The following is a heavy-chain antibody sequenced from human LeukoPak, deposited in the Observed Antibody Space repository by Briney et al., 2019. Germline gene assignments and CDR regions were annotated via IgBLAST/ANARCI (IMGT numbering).Heavy chain of an antibody. Sequence: SGGSLRLSCAASGFTFSSYSMNWVRQAPGKGLEWVSSISSSSSYIYYAASVKGRFTIPRDNAKNSLYLQMNSLRAEDTAVYYCASDGSRSPSHCSITICAHNFDYWGQGTLVTASS. V-gene: IGHV3-21*01. CDR3: ASDGSRSPSHCSITICAHNFDY. CDR2: ISSSSSYI. CDR1: GFTFSSYS. D-gene: IGHD2-2*01. J-gene: IGHJ4*02.